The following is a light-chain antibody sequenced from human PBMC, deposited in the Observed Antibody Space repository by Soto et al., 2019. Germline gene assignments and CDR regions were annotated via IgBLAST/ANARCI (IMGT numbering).Light chain of an antibody. V-gene: IGLV2-8*01. Sequence: QSALTQPPSASGSPGQSVTISCTGASSDVGGYNYVSWYKQHPGKAPKLMIYEVNKRPSGVPDRFSGSKSGNTASLTVSGLQADDEADYYCSSYAGSNNYVFGTGTKLTVL. CDR2: EVN. J-gene: IGLJ1*01. CDR1: SSDVGGYNY. CDR3: SSYAGSNNYV.